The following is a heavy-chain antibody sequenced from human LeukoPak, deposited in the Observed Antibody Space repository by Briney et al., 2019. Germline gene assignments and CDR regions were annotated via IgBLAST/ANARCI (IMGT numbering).Heavy chain of an antibody. D-gene: IGHD6-19*01. CDR3: ARWGIAVAFDY. Sequence: SQTLSLTCTVSGGSISSGDYYWSWIRQPPGKGLEWIGYIYYSGSTYYNPSLESRVTISVDTSKNQFSLKLSSVTAADTAVYYCARWGIAVAFDYWGQETLVTVSS. CDR1: GGSISSGDYY. V-gene: IGHV4-30-4*08. CDR2: IYYSGST. J-gene: IGHJ4*02.